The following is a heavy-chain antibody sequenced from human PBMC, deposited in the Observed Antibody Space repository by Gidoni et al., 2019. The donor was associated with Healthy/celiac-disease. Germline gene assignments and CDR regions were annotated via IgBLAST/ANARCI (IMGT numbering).Heavy chain of an antibody. CDR2: ISSSGSTI. J-gene: IGHJ4*02. V-gene: IGHV3-48*03. D-gene: IGHD1-26*01. Sequence: EVPLVESGGGLVQPGGSLRLSCAASGFTFSSYEMNWVRQAPGKGLEWVSYISSSGSTIYYADSVKGRFTISRDNAKNSLYLQMNSLRAEDTAVYYCARDPSGGGFDYWGQGTLVTVSS. CDR3: ARDPSGGGFDY. CDR1: GFTFSSYE.